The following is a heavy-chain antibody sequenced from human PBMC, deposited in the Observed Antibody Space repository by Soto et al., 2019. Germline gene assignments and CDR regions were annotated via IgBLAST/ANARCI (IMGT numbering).Heavy chain of an antibody. CDR1: LITISNYP. CDR3: VKDDGGYPSTAPH. CDR2: ISGSGDRT. V-gene: IGHV3-23*01. D-gene: IGHD3-22*01. J-gene: IGHJ4*02. Sequence: SLRLSCSSSLITISNYPMSLVLHSPGKGLDWVSGISGSGDRTYYADSAKGRFTISKDISRNSLSLQLDSLGVEDTAVYFFVKDDGGYPSTAPHWGQGTLVTVSS.